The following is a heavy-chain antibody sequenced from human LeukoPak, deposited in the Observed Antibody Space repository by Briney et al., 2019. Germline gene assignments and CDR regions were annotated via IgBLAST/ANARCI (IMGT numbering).Heavy chain of an antibody. CDR2: IYTSRST. D-gene: IGHD3-10*01. CDR3: ARDQVTMVRGVIISDY. J-gene: IGHJ4*02. CDR1: GGSISSYY. Sequence: SETLSLTCTVSGGSISSYYWSWIRQPTGKGLEWIGRIYTSRSTNYNPSLKSRVTMSVDTSKNQFSLKLSSVTAADTAVYYCARDQVTMVRGVIISDYWGQGTLVTVSS. V-gene: IGHV4-4*07.